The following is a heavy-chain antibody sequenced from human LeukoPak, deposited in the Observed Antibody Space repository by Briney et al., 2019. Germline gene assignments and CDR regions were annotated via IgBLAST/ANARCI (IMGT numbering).Heavy chain of an antibody. V-gene: IGHV4-39*01. D-gene: IGHD3-16*02. CDR3: ARLIPNNFDS. CDR2: IDYSGST. J-gene: IGHJ4*02. CDR1: GGSISRSYYY. Sequence: SETLSLTCTVSGGSISRSYYYGSWIRQPPGKGLGWIGNIDYSGSTYYNPSLKSRVTISVDTAKNQFSLKLSAVTAADTAVYYCARLIPNNFDSWGQGTLVTVSS.